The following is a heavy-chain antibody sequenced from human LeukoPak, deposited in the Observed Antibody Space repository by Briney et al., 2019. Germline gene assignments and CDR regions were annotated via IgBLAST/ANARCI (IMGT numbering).Heavy chain of an antibody. CDR1: GYTFTSYY. CDR2: INPSGGST. J-gene: IGHJ5*02. D-gene: IGHD6-13*01. CDR3: ARDQGAAAGGDWFDP. Sequence: ASVKVPCKASGYTFTSYYMHWVRQAPGQGLEWMGIINPSGGSTSYAQKFQGRVTMTRDTSTSTVYMELSSLRSEDTAVYYCARDQGAAAGGDWFDPWGQGTLVTVSS. V-gene: IGHV1-46*01.